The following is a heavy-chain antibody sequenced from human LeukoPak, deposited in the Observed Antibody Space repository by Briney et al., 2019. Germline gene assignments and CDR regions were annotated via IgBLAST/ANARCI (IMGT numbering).Heavy chain of an antibody. Sequence: GGSLRLSCVASGFTFSSYAMSWVRQAPGKGLEWVSAISGSGGSTYYADSVKGRFTISRDNSKNTLYLQMNSLRAEDTAVYYCAKGSEDSGIAVAGTPDYWGQGTLVTVSS. CDR1: GFTFSSYA. CDR2: ISGSGGST. CDR3: AKGSEDSGIAVAGTPDY. V-gene: IGHV3-23*01. D-gene: IGHD6-19*01. J-gene: IGHJ4*02.